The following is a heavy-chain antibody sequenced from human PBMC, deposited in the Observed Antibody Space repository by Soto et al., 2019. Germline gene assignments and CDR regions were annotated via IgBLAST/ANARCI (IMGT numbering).Heavy chain of an antibody. D-gene: IGHD1-1*01. V-gene: IGHV3-23*01. CDR2: ISGSGGST. J-gene: IGHJ4*02. CDR3: AKDRVWNDY. Sequence: EVQLLESGGGLVQPGGSLRRSCAASGFSFSSYAMSWVRQAPGKGLEWVSGISGSGGSTYYADSVKGRFTISRDNAKNTLYRQMNSLRAEDTAVYYCAKDRVWNDYWGQGTLVTVSA. CDR1: GFSFSSYA.